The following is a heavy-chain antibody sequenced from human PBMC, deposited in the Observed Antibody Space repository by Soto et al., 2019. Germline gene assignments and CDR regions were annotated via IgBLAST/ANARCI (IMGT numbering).Heavy chain of an antibody. CDR2: ISYDGSNK. CDR1: GFTFSSYG. Sequence: GGSLRLSCAASGFTFSSYGMLGVRQAPGKGLEWVAVISYDGSNKYYADSVKGRFTISRDNSKNTLYLQMNSLRAEDTAVYYCAKDYLSNERMDYYYYGMDVWGQGTTVTVSS. V-gene: IGHV3-30*18. CDR3: AKDYLSNERMDYYYYGMDV. D-gene: IGHD4-4*01. J-gene: IGHJ6*02.